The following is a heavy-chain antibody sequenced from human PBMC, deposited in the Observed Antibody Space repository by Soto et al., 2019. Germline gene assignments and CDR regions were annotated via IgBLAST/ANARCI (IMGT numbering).Heavy chain of an antibody. J-gene: IGHJ3*02. CDR3: AIRYCSGVDCTNDAFDI. CDR2: ISYRGSA. D-gene: IGHD2-15*01. V-gene: IGHV4-39*01. Sequence: QLPLQESGPGLVKPSETLSLTCTVSANSISTSSYYWGWIRQPPGKGLEWIGSISYRGSAYYNPSLKSRVTVSVDTSQNRFSLKLSSVTAADTAVYYWAIRYCSGVDCTNDAFDIWGHGTMVTVSS. CDR1: ANSISTSSYY.